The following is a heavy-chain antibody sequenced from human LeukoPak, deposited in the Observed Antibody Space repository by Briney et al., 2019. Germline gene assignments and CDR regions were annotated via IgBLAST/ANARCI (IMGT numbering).Heavy chain of an antibody. D-gene: IGHD4-11*01. CDR2: IYTSGST. V-gene: IGHV4-4*07. J-gene: IGHJ4*02. CDR3: ARSTPYSDYDFDY. Sequence: SETLSLTCTVSGGSISGYYWSWIRQPAGKGLEWIGRIYTSGSTNYNPSLKSRVTMSVDTSKNQFSLKLSSVTAADTAVYYCARSTPYSDYDFDYWGQGTLVTVSS. CDR1: GGSISGYY.